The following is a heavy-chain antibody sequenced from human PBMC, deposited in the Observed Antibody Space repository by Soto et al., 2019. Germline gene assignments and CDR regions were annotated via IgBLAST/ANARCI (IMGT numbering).Heavy chain of an antibody. CDR1: GASIRSGDYY. V-gene: IGHV4-30-4*01. CDR2: TTYSGST. D-gene: IGHD3-22*01. CDR3: VRGSVSRGFQNLDY. J-gene: IGHJ4*02. Sequence: QVQLQESGPGLVKPSQTLSLTCSVSGASIRSGDYYWNWIRQPPGKGLEWMAYTTYSGSTYYNPSLTLRITVSLDTPKNQFTLTLRSVTAADTAVYYCVRGSVSRGFQNLDYWGQGTLVTVSS.